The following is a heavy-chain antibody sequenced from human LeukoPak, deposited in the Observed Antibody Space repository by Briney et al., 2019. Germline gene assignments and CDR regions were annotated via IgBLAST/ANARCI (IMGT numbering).Heavy chain of an antibody. CDR3: ARGGSSGFFDY. V-gene: IGHV3-13*01. J-gene: IGHJ4*02. D-gene: IGHD3-22*01. CDR2: IGTAGDT. Sequence: GGSLRLSCAASGFTFSSYDMHWVRQATGKGLEWVSAIGTAGDTYYPGSVKGRFTISRENAKNSLYLQMNSLRAGDTAVYYCARGGSSGFFDYWGQGTLVTVSS. CDR1: GFTFSSYD.